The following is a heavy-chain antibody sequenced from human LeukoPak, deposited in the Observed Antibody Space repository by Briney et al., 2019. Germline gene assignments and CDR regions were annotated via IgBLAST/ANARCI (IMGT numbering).Heavy chain of an antibody. V-gene: IGHV4-30-2*02. CDR3: ARLYCSGGSCYAVY. CDR2: IYHSGST. Sequence: SQTLSLTCTVSGGSISSGGYYWSWIRQPPGKGLEWIGYIYHSGSTYYNPSLKSRVTISVDRSKNQFSLKLSSVTAADTAVYYCARLYCSGGSCYAVYWGQGTLVTVSS. D-gene: IGHD2-15*01. J-gene: IGHJ4*02. CDR1: GGSISSGGYY.